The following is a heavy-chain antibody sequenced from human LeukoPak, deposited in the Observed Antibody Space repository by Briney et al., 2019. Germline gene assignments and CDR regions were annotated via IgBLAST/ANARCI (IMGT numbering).Heavy chain of an antibody. Sequence: SQTLSLTCIVSGGSISSGSYYWSWLRQPAGKGLEWIGRIYTSGSTSYNPSLKSRVTISVDTSKNQFSLKLSSVTAADTAVYYCAREAARFDIWGQGTMVTVSS. V-gene: IGHV4-61*02. CDR2: IYTSGST. CDR3: AREAARFDI. CDR1: GGSISSGSYY. J-gene: IGHJ3*02.